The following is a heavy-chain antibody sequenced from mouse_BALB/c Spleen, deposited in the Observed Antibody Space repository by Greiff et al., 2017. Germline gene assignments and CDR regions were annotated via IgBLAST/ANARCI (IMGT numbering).Heavy chain of an antibody. CDR2: IRNKANGYTT. V-gene: IGHV7-3*02. CDR1: GFTFTDYY. Sequence: EVKVVESGGGLVQPGGSLRLSCATSGFTFTDYYMSWVRQPPGKALEWLGFIRNKANGYTTEYSASVKGRFTISRDNSQSILYLQMNTLRAEDSATYYCARGNYYDYDYFDYWGQGTTLTVSS. CDR3: ARGNYYDYDYFDY. D-gene: IGHD2-4*01. J-gene: IGHJ2*01.